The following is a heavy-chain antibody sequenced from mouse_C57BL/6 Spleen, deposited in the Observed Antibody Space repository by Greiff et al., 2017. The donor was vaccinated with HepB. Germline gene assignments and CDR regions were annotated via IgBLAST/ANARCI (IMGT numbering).Heavy chain of an antibody. D-gene: IGHD1-1*01. J-gene: IGHJ2*01. CDR2: IDPETGGT. V-gene: IGHV1-15*01. CDR3: TRYYPFDY. Sequence: VKLVESGAELVRPGASVTLSCKASGYTFTDYEMHWVKQTPVHGLEWIGAIDPETGGTAYNQKFKGKAILTADKSSSTAYMELRSLTSEDSAVYYCTRYYPFDYWGQGTTLTVSS. CDR1: GYTFTDYE.